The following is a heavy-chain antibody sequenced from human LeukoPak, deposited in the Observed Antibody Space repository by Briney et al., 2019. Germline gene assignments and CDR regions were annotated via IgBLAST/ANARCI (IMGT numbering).Heavy chain of an antibody. D-gene: IGHD3-10*01. V-gene: IGHV3-23*01. CDR1: GVTFSNYA. J-gene: IGHJ5*02. CDR2: ISGSGATT. CDR3: AKDAAGVRGPNWFDP. Sequence: HPGGSLRLSCAASGVTFSNYAMTSVRQAPGMGLDWVAGISGSGATTNYADSVKGRFTISRDNSQNTLYLEMNGLRAEDTAVYYCAKDAAGVRGPNWFDPWGQGTLVTVSS.